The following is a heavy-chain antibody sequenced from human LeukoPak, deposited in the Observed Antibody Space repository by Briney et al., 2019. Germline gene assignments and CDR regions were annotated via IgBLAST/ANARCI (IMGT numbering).Heavy chain of an antibody. CDR3: AKDGGGGYDFWSGYYRNTYYFDY. CDR2: IRYDGSNK. V-gene: IGHV3-30*02. CDR1: GFTFSSYG. J-gene: IGHJ4*02. D-gene: IGHD3-3*01. Sequence: GGSVRLSCAASGFTFSSYGMHWVRQAPGKGLEWVAFIRYDGSNKYYADSVKGRFTISRDNSKNTLYLQMNSLRAEDTAVYYCAKDGGGGYDFWSGYYRNTYYFDYWGQGTLVTVSS.